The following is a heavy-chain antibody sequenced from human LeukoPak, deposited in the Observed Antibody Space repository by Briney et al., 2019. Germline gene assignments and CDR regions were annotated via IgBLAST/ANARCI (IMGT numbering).Heavy chain of an antibody. CDR1: GYTFTVYY. J-gene: IGHJ6*03. D-gene: IGHD5-24*01. V-gene: IGHV1-2*02. CDR3: ARDWDRRDGYNYGDYYYYYMDV. Sequence: GASVKVSSKASGYTFTVYYMHWVRQAPGQGLEWMGWINPNSGGTNYAQKFQGRVTMTRDTSISTAYMELSRLRSDDTAVYYCARDWDRRDGYNYGDYYYYYMDVWGKGTTVTVSS. CDR2: INPNSGGT.